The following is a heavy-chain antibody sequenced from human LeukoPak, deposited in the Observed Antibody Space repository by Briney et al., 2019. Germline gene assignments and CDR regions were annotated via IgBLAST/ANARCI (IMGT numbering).Heavy chain of an antibody. J-gene: IGHJ4*02. CDR2: ISSSGSTI. V-gene: IGHV3-11*04. Sequence: GGSLGLSCAASGFTFSDYYMSWMRQAPGKGLEWVSYISSSGSTIYYADSVKGRFTISRDNAKNSLYLQMNSLRAEDTAVYYCARFIAAPYYFDYWGRGTLVTVSS. CDR1: GFTFSDYY. CDR3: ARFIAAPYYFDY. D-gene: IGHD6-13*01.